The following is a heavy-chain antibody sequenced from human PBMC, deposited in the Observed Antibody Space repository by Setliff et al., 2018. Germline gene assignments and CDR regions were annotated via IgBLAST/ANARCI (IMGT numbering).Heavy chain of an antibody. D-gene: IGHD1-1*01. CDR3: GRDREGDGNYYMDV. CDR2: TIPMFGST. J-gene: IGHJ6*03. V-gene: IGHV1-69*05. Sequence: GASEKVSCKASGDTFRSYGISWVRQAPGQGLEWMGGTIPMFGSTSYELKFQGRFTIITDESTTTAYMELSSLGSEDTVVYYCGRDREGDGNYYMDVWGKGTTVTVSS. CDR1: GDTFRSYG.